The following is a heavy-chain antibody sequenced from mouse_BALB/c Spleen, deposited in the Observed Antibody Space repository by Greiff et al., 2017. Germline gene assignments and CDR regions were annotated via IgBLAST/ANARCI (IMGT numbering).Heavy chain of an antibody. Sequence: QVQLQQPGAELVKPGASVKLSCKASGYTFTSYYMYWVKQRPGQGLEWIGGINPGNGGTNFNEKFKSKATLTVDKSSSTAYMQLSSLTSEDSAVYYCTRYDPYYYGSSCYFDVWGAGTTVTVSS. D-gene: IGHD1-1*01. CDR3: TRYDPYYYGSSCYFDV. CDR1: GYTFTSYY. V-gene: IGHV1S81*02. CDR2: INPGNGGT. J-gene: IGHJ1*01.